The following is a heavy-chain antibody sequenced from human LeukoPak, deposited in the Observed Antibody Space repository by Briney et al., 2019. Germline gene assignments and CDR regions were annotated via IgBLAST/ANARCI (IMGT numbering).Heavy chain of an antibody. CDR2: ISYDGKDK. V-gene: IGHV3-30*02. D-gene: IGHD6-19*01. Sequence: AGGSLRLSCATSGFTFSNFGMNWVRQAPGKGLQWVAFISYDGKDKYYSDSVKGRITISRDNSKSTLYVQMDSLRTEDTAVYYCAKARGSGFQRGDAFDMWGQGTRVTVSS. CDR3: AKARGSGFQRGDAFDM. CDR1: GFTFSNFG. J-gene: IGHJ3*02.